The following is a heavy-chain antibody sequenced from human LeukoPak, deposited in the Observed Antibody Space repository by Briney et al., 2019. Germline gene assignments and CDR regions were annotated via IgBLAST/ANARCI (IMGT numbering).Heavy chain of an antibody. Sequence: PSETLSLTCTVSGGSISSTSYYWGWIRQPPGKGLEWIGSIYYSGSTYYNPSLKSRVTISVDTSKNQFSLKLSSVTAADTAVYYCARGLQWLALFDYWGQGTLVTVSS. J-gene: IGHJ4*02. D-gene: IGHD6-19*01. CDR1: GGSISSTSYY. V-gene: IGHV4-39*07. CDR3: ARGLQWLALFDY. CDR2: IYYSGST.